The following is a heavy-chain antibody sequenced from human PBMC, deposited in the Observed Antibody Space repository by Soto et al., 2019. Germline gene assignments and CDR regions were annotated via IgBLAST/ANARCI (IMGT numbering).Heavy chain of an antibody. D-gene: IGHD6-19*01. CDR2: ISPYNGNT. V-gene: IGHV1-18*01. CDR1: GYTFNIYG. CDR3: ARCLSTIAMAEGEDYYAMDV. J-gene: IGHJ6*02. Sequence: GASVKVSCKASGYTFNIYGITWVRQAPGQGLGWMGWISPYNGNTNYEQKIQGRVTMTTDTSTSTAYMELRSLRSDDTAVYYCARCLSTIAMAEGEDYYAMDVWGQGTTVTVSS.